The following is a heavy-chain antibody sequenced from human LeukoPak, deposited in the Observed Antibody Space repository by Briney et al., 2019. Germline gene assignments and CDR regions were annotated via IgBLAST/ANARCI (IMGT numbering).Heavy chain of an antibody. V-gene: IGHV4-34*01. CDR3: ARGRLDWLLSYFDY. CDR1: GWSFKWYY. Sequence: ETLSLTFAFYGWSFKWYYWGLIRQPPGKGLGGIGEINHSESTNYNPSLKSRVTISVDTSKNQFSLKLSSVTAADTAVYYCARGRLDWLLSYFDYWGQGTLVTVSS. J-gene: IGHJ4*02. D-gene: IGHD3/OR15-3a*01. CDR2: INHSEST.